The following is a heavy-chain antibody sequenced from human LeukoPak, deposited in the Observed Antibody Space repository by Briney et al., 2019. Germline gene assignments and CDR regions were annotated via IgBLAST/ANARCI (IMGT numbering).Heavy chain of an antibody. CDR3: AKGTKDYYGSGSFYLSRDHFISR. CDR1: EITFSSYG. CDR2: IRYDGSKK. J-gene: IGHJ4*02. Sequence: GGSLRLSCAASEITFSSYGMHWVCQAPGKGLEWVAFIRYDGSKKYYADSVKGRFTISRDNSKHTLYLQMNSLRPEDTAVYYCAKGTKDYYGSGSFYLSRDHFISRWGQGTLVTVSS. D-gene: IGHD3-10*01. V-gene: IGHV3-30*02.